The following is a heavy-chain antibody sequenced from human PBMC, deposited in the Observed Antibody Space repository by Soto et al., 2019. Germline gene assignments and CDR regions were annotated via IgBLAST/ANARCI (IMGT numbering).Heavy chain of an antibody. J-gene: IGHJ3*02. D-gene: IGHD2-8*01. Sequence: EVQLLESGGGLVQPGGSLRLSCAASGFTFNSYAMSWVRQAPGKGLEWVSVISGRGGSTYSADSVKGRFTISRDNSKNTLYLQMNSLRAEDTAVYYCAKDLDTVLMARGAFDIWGQGTMVTVSS. CDR1: GFTFNSYA. CDR3: AKDLDTVLMARGAFDI. V-gene: IGHV3-23*01. CDR2: ISGRGGST.